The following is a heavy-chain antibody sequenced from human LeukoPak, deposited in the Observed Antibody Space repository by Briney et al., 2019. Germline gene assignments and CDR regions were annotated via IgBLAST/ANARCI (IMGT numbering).Heavy chain of an antibody. Sequence: GGSLRLSCAASGFTFNYAWMSWVRQAPGKGLEWVGRIKRKIDGGTTEYAAPVKGRFTISRDDSKNTLYLQMNSLKTEDTAVYYCTTHRIAVAGTAGHWGQGTLVTVSS. CDR1: GFTFNYAW. CDR2: IKRKIDGGTT. CDR3: TTHRIAVAGTAGH. J-gene: IGHJ4*02. D-gene: IGHD6-19*01. V-gene: IGHV3-15*01.